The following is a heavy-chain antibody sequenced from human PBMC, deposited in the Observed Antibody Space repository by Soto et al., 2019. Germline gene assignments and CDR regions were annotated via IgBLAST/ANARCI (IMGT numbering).Heavy chain of an antibody. V-gene: IGHV5-51*01. D-gene: IGHD3-3*01. CDR1: GYIFTSYW. CDR3: ARSLTPITIFGVVTRYYYGMDV. CDR2: IYPGDSDT. Sequence: GESLKISCKGSGYIFTSYWIGWVRQMAGKGLEWIVIIYPGDSDTRYSPSFQGQVTISADKSISTAYLQWSSLKASDTAMYYCARSLTPITIFGVVTRYYYGMDVWGQGTTVTVSS. J-gene: IGHJ6*02.